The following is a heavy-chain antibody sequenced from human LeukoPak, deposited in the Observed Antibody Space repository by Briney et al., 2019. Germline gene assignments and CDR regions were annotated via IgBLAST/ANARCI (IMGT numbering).Heavy chain of an antibody. CDR2: ISSSSSYI. V-gene: IGHV3-21*01. CDR1: GFIFSSYS. D-gene: IGHD3-22*01. CDR3: AREYYYDSRAPGAFDI. Sequence: AGGSLRLSCAASGFIFSSYSINWVRQAPGKGLEWVSSISSSSSYIYYADSVKGRFTISRDNAKNSLYLQMNSLRAEDTAVYYCAREYYYDSRAPGAFDICGQGTMVTVSS. J-gene: IGHJ3*02.